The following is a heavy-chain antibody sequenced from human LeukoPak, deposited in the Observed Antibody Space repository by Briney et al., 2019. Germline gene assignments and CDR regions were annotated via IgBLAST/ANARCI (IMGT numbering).Heavy chain of an antibody. D-gene: IGHD5-24*01. J-gene: IGHJ4*02. Sequence: SETLSLTCAVYGGSFSGYYWSWIRQPPGKGLEWIGEVNHSGSTNYNPSLKSRVTISVDTSKNQFSLKLGSVTAADTAVYYCASPGRDGYNPFDYWGQGTLVTVSS. CDR3: ASPGRDGYNPFDY. CDR2: VNHSGST. V-gene: IGHV4-34*01. CDR1: GGSFSGYY.